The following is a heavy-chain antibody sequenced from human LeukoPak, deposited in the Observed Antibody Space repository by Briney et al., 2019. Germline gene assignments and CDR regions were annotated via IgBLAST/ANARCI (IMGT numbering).Heavy chain of an antibody. V-gene: IGHV3-74*01. D-gene: IGHD1-26*01. CDR1: GFTFSSYW. CDR3: ARNWEPHYYYYGMDV. J-gene: IGHJ6*02. Sequence: GGSLRLSCAASGFTFSSYWMHWVRQAPGKGLVRVSRINSDGSSTSYADSVKGRFTISRDNAKNTLYLQMNSLRAEDTAVYYCARNWEPHYYYYGMDVWGQGTTVTVSS. CDR2: INSDGSST.